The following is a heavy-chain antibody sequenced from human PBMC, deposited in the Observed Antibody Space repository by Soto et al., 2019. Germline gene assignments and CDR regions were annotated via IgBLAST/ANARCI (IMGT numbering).Heavy chain of an antibody. CDR1: GYTFTSYG. J-gene: IGHJ6*04. V-gene: IGHV1-18*01. D-gene: IGHD3-10*01. CDR3: ARVSGSWFGELLYYYYGMEV. Sequence: ASVKVSCKASGYTFTSYGISWVRQAPGQGLEWMGWISAYNGNTNYAQKLQGRVTMNTDTSTSTAYMELRSLRSDDTAVYYCARVSGSWFGELLYYYYGMEVWGEGSKVTVSS. CDR2: ISAYNGNT.